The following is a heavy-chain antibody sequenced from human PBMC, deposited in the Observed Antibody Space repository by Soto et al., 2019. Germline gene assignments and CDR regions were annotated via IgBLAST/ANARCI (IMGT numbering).Heavy chain of an antibody. J-gene: IGHJ6*02. CDR3: ARDGGYGSSWSAYYYYYGMDV. V-gene: IGHV4-4*07. Sequence: SATLSLTCTVSGGSISSYYWSWIRQPAGKGLEWIGRIYTSGSTNYNPSLKSRVTMSVDTSKNQFSLKLSSVTAADTAVYYCARDGGYGSSWSAYYYYYGMDVWGQGTTVTVSS. CDR2: IYTSGST. CDR1: GGSISSYY. D-gene: IGHD6-13*01.